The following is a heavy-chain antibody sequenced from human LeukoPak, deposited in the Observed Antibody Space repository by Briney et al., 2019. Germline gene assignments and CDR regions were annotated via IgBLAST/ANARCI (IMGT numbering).Heavy chain of an antibody. V-gene: IGHV4-4*07. CDR1: GGPISSYY. J-gene: IGHJ4*02. Sequence: SETLSLTCTVSGGPISSYYWSWIRQPAGKGLEWIGRIYTSGSTNYNPSLKSRVTMSVDTSKNQFSLKLSSVTAADTAVYYCARDPLGGGYSYGPYFDYWGQGTLVTVSS. CDR2: IYTSGST. CDR3: ARDPLGGGYSYGPYFDY. D-gene: IGHD5-18*01.